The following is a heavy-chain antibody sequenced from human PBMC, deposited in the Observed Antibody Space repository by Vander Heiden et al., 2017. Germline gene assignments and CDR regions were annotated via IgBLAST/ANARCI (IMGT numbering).Heavy chain of an antibody. J-gene: IGHJ4*02. CDR1: GGTFSSYA. V-gene: IGHV1-69*01. D-gene: IGHD3-10*01. CDR2: IIPIFGTA. Sequence: QVQLVQSGAEVKKPGPSVKVSCKAPGGTFSSYANSWVRQAPGQGLEWMGGIIPIFGTANYAQKFQGRVTITADESTSTAYMELSSLRSEDTAVYYCARDQGQGYGSGSYPDYWGQGTLVTVSS. CDR3: ARDQGQGYGSGSYPDY.